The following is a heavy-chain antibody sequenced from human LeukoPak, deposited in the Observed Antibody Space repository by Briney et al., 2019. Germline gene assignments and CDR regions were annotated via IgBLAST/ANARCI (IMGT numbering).Heavy chain of an antibody. CDR1: GFTFSSYV. J-gene: IGHJ4*02. V-gene: IGHV3-30*02. CDR3: AKAVVPVISQHYFDY. CDR2: IRYDGSNK. Sequence: GGSLRLSCAASGFTFSSYVMHWVRQAPGKGLEWVAFIRYDGSNKYYSDSVKGRFTISRDNSKNTLYLQMNSLRAEDTAVYYCAKAVVPVISQHYFDYWGQGTLVTVSS. D-gene: IGHD3-22*01.